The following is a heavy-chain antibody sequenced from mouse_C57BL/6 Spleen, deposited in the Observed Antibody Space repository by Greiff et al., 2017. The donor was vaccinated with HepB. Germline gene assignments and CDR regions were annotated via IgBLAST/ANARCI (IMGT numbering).Heavy chain of an antibody. CDR1: GYTFTDYE. CDR2: IDPETGGT. CDR3: TRRWGPGAY. V-gene: IGHV1-15*01. Sequence: VKLVESGAELVRPGASVTLSCKASGYTFTDYEMHWVKQTPVHGLEWIGAIDPETGGTAYNQKFKGKAILTADKSSSTAYMELRSLTSEDSAVYYCTRRWGPGAYWGQGTLVTVSA. D-gene: IGHD1-1*02. J-gene: IGHJ3*01.